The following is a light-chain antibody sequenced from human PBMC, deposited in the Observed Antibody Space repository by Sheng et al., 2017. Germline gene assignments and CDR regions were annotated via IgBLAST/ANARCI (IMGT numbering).Light chain of an antibody. CDR3: QQYYNTPTT. Sequence: DIVMTQSPDSLAVSLGERATISCRSSQSIFSSSKKKNYLAWYQHKPGQPPKLLIYWASTRESGVPDRFNGSGSGTDFTLSISSLQAEDVAVFYCQQYYNTPTTFGGRDQGGDQT. J-gene: IGKJ4*01. V-gene: IGKV4-1*01. CDR1: QSIFSSSKKKNY. CDR2: WAS.